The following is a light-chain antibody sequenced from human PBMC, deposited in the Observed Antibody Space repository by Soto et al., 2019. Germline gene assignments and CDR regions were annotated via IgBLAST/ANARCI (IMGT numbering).Light chain of an antibody. Sequence: DLQMTNSPSTLSGSVGGRVTITCRASQTISSWLAWYQQKPGKAPKLLIYKASTLKSGVPSRFSGSGSGTEFTLTISSLQPDDFATYYCQHYNSYSEAFGQGTKVDIK. CDR2: KAS. J-gene: IGKJ1*01. CDR1: QTISSW. CDR3: QHYNSYSEA. V-gene: IGKV1-5*03.